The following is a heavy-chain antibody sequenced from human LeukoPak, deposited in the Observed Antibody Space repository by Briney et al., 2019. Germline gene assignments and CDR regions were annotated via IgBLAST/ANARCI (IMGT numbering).Heavy chain of an antibody. CDR2: IYPGDSDT. J-gene: IGHJ6*02. V-gene: IGHV5-51*01. Sequence: GESLKIPCKGSGYSFTSYWIGWVRQMPGKGLEWMGIIYPGDSDTRYSPSFQGQVTISADKSISTAYLQWSSLKASDTAMYYCARHARGAAAGYYGMDVWGQGTTVTVSS. CDR3: ARHARGAAAGYYGMDV. CDR1: GYSFTSYW. D-gene: IGHD6-13*01.